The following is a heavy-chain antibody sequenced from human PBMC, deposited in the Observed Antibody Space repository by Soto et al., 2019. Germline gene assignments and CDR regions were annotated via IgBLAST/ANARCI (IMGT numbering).Heavy chain of an antibody. CDR3: AREGQFGDFDH. CDR1: GFIFSNYV. J-gene: IGHJ4*02. Sequence: EVQLLESGGGLVQPGGSQRLSCAASGFIFSNYVMTWVRQAPGKGLEWVSGISGSGVTYYEEYVKDRFITSSDNYRNTLYLQMNTLRAEDAAGYFCAREGQFGDFDHWGQGTLVT. V-gene: IGHV3-23*01. CDR2: ISGSGVT. D-gene: IGHD3-10*01.